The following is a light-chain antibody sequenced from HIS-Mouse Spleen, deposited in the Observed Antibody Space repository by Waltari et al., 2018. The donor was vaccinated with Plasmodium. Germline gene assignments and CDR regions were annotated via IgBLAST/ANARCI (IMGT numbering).Light chain of an antibody. CDR3: CSYAGSSTFV. CDR1: SSDVGSYNL. J-gene: IGLJ3*02. CDR2: EGS. Sequence: QSALTQPASASGSPGQSITISCPGTSSDVGSYNLVSWYQQHPGKAPKLMIYEGSKRPSGVSNRFSGSKSGNTASLTISGLQAEDEADYYCCSYAGSSTFVFGGGTKLTVL. V-gene: IGLV2-23*03.